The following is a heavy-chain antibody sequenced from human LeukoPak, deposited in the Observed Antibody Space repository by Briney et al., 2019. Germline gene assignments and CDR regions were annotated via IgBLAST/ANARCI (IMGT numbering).Heavy chain of an antibody. J-gene: IGHJ4*02. D-gene: IGHD1-1*01. CDR2: INHSGST. Sequence: PSETLSLTCAVYGGSFSGYYWSWIRQPPGKGLEWIGEINHSGSTNYNPSLKSRVTISVDTSKSQFSLKLSSVTAADTAVYYCARGRNWKYWGQGTLVTVSS. CDR3: ARGRNWKY. V-gene: IGHV4-34*01. CDR1: GGSFSGYY.